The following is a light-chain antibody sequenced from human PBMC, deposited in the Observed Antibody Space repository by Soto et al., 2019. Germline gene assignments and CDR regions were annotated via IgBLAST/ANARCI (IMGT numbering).Light chain of an antibody. Sequence: QSALTQPASVSGSPGQSITISCTGTSSDVGGYNYVSWYQQHPGKAPKFMIYDVSNRPSGVSDRFSGSKSGNTASLTISGLQAEDEADYYCSSYASDNTVAFGGGTKLTVL. CDR2: DVS. V-gene: IGLV2-14*03. J-gene: IGLJ2*01. CDR1: SSDVGGYNY. CDR3: SSYASDNTVA.